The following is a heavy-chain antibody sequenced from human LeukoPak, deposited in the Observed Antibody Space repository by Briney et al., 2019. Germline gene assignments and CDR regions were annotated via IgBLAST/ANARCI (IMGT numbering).Heavy chain of an antibody. J-gene: IGHJ5*02. Sequence: GGSLRLSCAASGFTFSDYYMNWIRQAPGKGLEWVSYISSGGSTIHYADSVKGRFTISRDNAKNTLYLQMNSLRAEDTAMYYCARDLDGSGSYHWFDPWGQGTLVTVSS. V-gene: IGHV3-11*04. CDR1: GFTFSDYY. D-gene: IGHD3-10*01. CDR3: ARDLDGSGSYHWFDP. CDR2: ISSGGSTI.